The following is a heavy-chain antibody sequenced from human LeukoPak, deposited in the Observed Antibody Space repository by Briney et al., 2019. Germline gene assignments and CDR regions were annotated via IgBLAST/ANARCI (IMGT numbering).Heavy chain of an antibody. CDR3: AKGGYTTWFDP. V-gene: IGHV3-23*01. CDR1: GFTFRDYS. CDR2: IRSNGRGT. D-gene: IGHD2-15*01. J-gene: IGHJ5*02. Sequence: GGSLRLSCAASGFTFRDYSMTWVRQAPGKGLEWVSNIRSNGRGTYYTDSVKGRFTISRDSSKNTLYLEMNNLRAGDTAVYYCAKGGYTTWFDPWGQGTLVTVSS.